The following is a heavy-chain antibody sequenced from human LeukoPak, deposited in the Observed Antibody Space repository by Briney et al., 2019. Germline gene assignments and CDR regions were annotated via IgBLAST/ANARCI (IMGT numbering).Heavy chain of an antibody. J-gene: IGHJ4*02. CDR3: ASTERCSTTCPLDY. Sequence: SETLSLTCIVSGDSINSYSWNWIRQSPEKGLEWIGRIYGSGSTMYNPSLRSRVTLLVDTSNNQFSLKLRSVTAADTAVYYCASTERCSTTCPLDYWGQGTLVTVSS. D-gene: IGHD2-2*01. CDR1: GDSINSYS. CDR2: IYGSGST. V-gene: IGHV4-59*12.